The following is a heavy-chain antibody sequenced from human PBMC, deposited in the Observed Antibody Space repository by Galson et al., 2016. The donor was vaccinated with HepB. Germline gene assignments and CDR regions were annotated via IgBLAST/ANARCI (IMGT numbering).Heavy chain of an antibody. CDR1: GFTFSSDA. D-gene: IGHD4-17*01. CDR2: ISGSGGST. CDR3: AKEGYYYGDYTIDY. V-gene: IGHV3-23*01. J-gene: IGHJ4*02. Sequence: SLRLSCAASGFTFSSDAMSWVRQAPGKGLEWVSAISGSGGSTYYADSVKGRFTISRDNSKNTLYLQMNSLRAEDTAVYFCAKEGYYYGDYTIDYWGQGTLVTVSS.